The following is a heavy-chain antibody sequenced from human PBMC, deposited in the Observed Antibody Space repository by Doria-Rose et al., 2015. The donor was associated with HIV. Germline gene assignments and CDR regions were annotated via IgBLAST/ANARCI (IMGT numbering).Heavy chain of an antibody. CDR2: IFSDDER. J-gene: IGHJ4*02. Sequence: SGPVLVKPTETLTLTCTVSGVSLSSPGMGVSWIRQPPGKALEWLANIFSDDERSYNTSLKSRLTISRGTSKSQVVLTMTDMDPVDTATYYCARIKSSRWYHKHYCDFWGQGTLVIVSA. CDR1: GVSLSSPGMG. D-gene: IGHD6-13*01. CDR3: ARIKSSRWYHKHYCDF. V-gene: IGHV2-26*01.